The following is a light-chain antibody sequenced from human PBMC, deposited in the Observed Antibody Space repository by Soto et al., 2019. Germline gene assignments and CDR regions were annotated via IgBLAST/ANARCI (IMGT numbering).Light chain of an antibody. J-gene: IGKJ4*01. Sequence: EVVMTQSPATLSVSPGERATLSCRASQSVNVNLAWYQKKPGQAPRLLIHGASTRATGIPGRFTGSGSGTEFTLTISSLQSEDFAVYYCQQYKTWPPLTFGGGTKVESK. CDR1: QSVNVN. CDR3: QQYKTWPPLT. CDR2: GAS. V-gene: IGKV3-15*01.